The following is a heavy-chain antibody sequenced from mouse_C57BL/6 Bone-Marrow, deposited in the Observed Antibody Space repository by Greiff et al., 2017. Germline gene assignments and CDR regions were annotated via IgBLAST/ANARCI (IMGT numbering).Heavy chain of an antibody. CDR1: GYTFTSYW. V-gene: IGHV1-50*01. D-gene: IGHD1-1*01. CDR3: ASGGLRLYYFDY. J-gene: IGHJ2*01. Sequence: QVQLQQPGAELVKPGASVKLSCKASGYTFTSYWMQWVKQRPGQGLEWIGEIDPSDSYTNYNQKFKGQVTLTVDTSPSTAYMQLSSLTSEDAAVYYCASGGLRLYYFDYWGQGTTLTVSS. CDR2: IDPSDSYT.